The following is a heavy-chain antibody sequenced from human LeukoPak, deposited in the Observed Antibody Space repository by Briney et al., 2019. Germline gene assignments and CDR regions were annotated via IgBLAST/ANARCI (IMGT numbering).Heavy chain of an antibody. D-gene: IGHD6-13*01. V-gene: IGHV3-74*01. CDR2: ISYDGGGP. Sequence: SGGSLRLSCAASGFTFSSYWMHWVRQAPGKGLVWVSRISYDGGGPSYADSVKGRFTISRDNAKNTLYLQMNSLTAEDTAVYYCARGYSSRLYNWLDPWGQGTLVTVSS. J-gene: IGHJ5*02. CDR3: ARGYSSRLYNWLDP. CDR1: GFTFSSYW.